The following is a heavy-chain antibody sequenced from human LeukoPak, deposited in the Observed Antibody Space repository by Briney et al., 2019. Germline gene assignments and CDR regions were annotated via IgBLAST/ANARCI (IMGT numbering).Heavy chain of an antibody. CDR2: IYGDGSFT. CDR3: ARGSGWFYFDY. Sequence: GGSLRLSCAASGFTFSNFWMHWVRQAPGKGLVWVALIYGDGSFTRYADSVKGRFTISRDNAKNTLHLQMNSLRAEDTAVYYCARGSGWFYFDYWGQGTLVTVSS. J-gene: IGHJ4*02. V-gene: IGHV3-74*01. D-gene: IGHD6-19*01. CDR1: GFTFSNFW.